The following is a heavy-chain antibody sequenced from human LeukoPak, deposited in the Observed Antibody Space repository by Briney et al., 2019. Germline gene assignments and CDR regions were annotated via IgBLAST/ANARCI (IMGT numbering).Heavy chain of an antibody. CDR3: ARTDDGNYYYGMDV. V-gene: IGHV4-59*01. CDR1: GGSISTYY. Sequence: SETLSLTCFVSGGSISTYYWSWIRQPPGKGLEWIGYVSYSGSTNYNPSLKSRVTISVDTSKNQFSLKLSSVTAADTAVYYCARTDDGNYYYGMDVWGQGTTVTVSS. CDR2: VSYSGST. D-gene: IGHD1-1*01. J-gene: IGHJ6*02.